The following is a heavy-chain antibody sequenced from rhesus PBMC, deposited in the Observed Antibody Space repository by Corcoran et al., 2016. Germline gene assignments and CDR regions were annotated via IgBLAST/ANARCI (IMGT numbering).Heavy chain of an antibody. D-gene: IGHD6-31*01. Sequence: EVQLVESGGGLAKPGGSLRLSCAASGFSFSDYYMYWVRQAPGKGREWVSGMSETGGSTDYADSVKGRFTSSRENAKNTLYLQMDSLRAEDTAVYYCARAAAAHYFDYWGQGVLVTVSS. CDR2: MSETGGST. CDR1: GFSFSDYY. V-gene: IGHV3S18*01. J-gene: IGHJ4*01. CDR3: ARAAAAHYFDY.